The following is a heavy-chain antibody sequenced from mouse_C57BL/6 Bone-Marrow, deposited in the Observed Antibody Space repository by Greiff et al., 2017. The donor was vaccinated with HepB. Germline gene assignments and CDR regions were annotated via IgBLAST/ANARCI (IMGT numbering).Heavy chain of an antibody. CDR2: IDPSDCYI. D-gene: IGHD3-1*01. V-gene: IGHV1-50*01. Sequence: QVQLQQPGAEFVKPGASVKLSCKASGYTFTSYWMQWVKQRPGQGLAWIGEIDPSDCYINYNQKFKGKATLTVDTASSTAYMQLSSLTSEDSAFYYGARRASHLSWFAYWGRVTLFTGSA. J-gene: IGHJ3*01. CDR1: GYTFTSYW. CDR3: ARRASHLSWFAY.